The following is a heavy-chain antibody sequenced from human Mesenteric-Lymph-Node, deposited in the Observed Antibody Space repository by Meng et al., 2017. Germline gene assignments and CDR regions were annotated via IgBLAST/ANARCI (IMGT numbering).Heavy chain of an antibody. J-gene: IGHJ4*02. CDR3: ASFPPPGKQWLVTDY. CDR2: IYHSGST. CDR1: CGSISSSNW. D-gene: IGHD6-19*01. Sequence: VLLQARGQGLVKRSGPLSLTCAVSCGSISSSNWWSWVRQPPGKGLEWIGEIYHSGSTNYNPSLKSRVTISVDKSKNQFSLKLSSVTAADTAVYYCASFPPPGKQWLVTDYWGQGTLVTVSS. V-gene: IGHV4-4*02.